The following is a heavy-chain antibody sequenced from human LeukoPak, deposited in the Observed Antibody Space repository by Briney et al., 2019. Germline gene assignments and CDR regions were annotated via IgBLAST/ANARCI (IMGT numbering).Heavy chain of an antibody. CDR2: ISSSSSTI. CDR1: GFTFSTYS. CDR3: ARGVPKWELPYYFDY. Sequence: GGSLRLSCAASGFTFSTYSMNWVRQAPGKGLEWVSYISSSSSTIYYADSVKGRFTISRDNAKNSLYLQMNSLRAEDTAVYYCARGVPKWELPYYFDYWGQGTLVTVSS. D-gene: IGHD1-26*01. J-gene: IGHJ4*02. V-gene: IGHV3-48*04.